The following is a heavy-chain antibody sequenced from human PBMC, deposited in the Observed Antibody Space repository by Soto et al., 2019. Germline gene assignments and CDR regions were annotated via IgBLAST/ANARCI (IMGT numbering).Heavy chain of an antibody. CDR1: GVTFSSYW. J-gene: IGHJ4*02. D-gene: IGHD5-18*01. CDR2: INSDGSST. Sequence: PGASLRLPCAASGVTFSSYWIHWVRQAPGKGLVWDSRINSDGSSTSYADSVKGRFTISRDNAKNTLYLQMNSLRAEDTAVYYCARAPGYSYGTFDSWGQGTLVTVS. CDR3: ARAPGYSYGTFDS. V-gene: IGHV3-74*01.